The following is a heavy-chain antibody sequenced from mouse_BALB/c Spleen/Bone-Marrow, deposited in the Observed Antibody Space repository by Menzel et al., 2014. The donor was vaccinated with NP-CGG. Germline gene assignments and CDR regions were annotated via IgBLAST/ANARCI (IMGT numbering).Heavy chain of an antibody. V-gene: IGHV5-17*02. D-gene: IGHD2-4*01. CDR3: ARKGAMITHYYAMDY. J-gene: IGHJ4*01. Sequence: EVKLVESGGGLVQPGGSRKLSCAASGFTFSRFGMHWVRQAPEKGLEWVAYISNGSSTIYYADTVKGRFTISRDNPKNTLFLQMTSLRSEDTAMYYCARKGAMITHYYAMDYWGQGTSVTVSS. CDR2: ISNGSSTI. CDR1: GFTFSRFG.